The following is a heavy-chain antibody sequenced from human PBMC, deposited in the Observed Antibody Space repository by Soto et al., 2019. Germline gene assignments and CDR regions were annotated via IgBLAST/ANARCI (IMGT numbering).Heavy chain of an antibody. V-gene: IGHV3-33*01. CDR1: GFTFSSYG. D-gene: IGHD3-3*01. J-gene: IGHJ6*02. CDR2: IWYDGSNK. CDR3: AREANYDFWSGYYSTSVYYYGMDV. Sequence: GGSLRLSCAASGFTFSSYGMHWVRQAPGKGLEWEAVIWYDGSNKYYADSVKGRFTISRGNSKNTLYLQMNSLRAEDTAVYYCAREANYDFWSGYYSTSVYYYGMDVWGQGTTVTVSS.